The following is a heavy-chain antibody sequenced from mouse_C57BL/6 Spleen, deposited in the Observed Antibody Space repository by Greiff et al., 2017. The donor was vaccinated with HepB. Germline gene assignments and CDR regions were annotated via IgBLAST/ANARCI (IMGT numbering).Heavy chain of an antibody. Sequence: EVQGVESGGGLVKPGGSLKLSCAASGFTFSSYAMSWVRQTPEKRLEWVATISDGGSYTYYPDNVKGRFTISRDNAKNNLYLQMSHLKSEDTAMYYCARAVYGSSYWYFDVWGTGTTVTVSS. J-gene: IGHJ1*03. CDR1: GFTFSSYA. D-gene: IGHD1-1*01. CDR2: ISDGGSYT. V-gene: IGHV5-4*01. CDR3: ARAVYGSSYWYFDV.